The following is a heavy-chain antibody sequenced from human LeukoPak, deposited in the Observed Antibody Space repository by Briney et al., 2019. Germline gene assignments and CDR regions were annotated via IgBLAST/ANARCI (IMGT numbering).Heavy chain of an antibody. CDR2: IYSGGST. Sequence: GGAPRLFRAAPGFTLSSNYMSWGRPGPGEGVEGGSGIYSGGSTYYADSVKGRFTISRDNSKNTLYLQMNSLRAEDTAVYYCARAPPPPDYYYYYGMDVWGQGTTVTVSS. CDR1: GFTLSSNY. CDR3: ARAPPPPDYYYYYGMDV. V-gene: IGHV3-66*01. J-gene: IGHJ6*02.